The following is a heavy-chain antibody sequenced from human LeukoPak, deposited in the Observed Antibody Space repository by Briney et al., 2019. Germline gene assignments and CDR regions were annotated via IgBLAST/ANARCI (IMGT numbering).Heavy chain of an antibody. V-gene: IGHV3-66*01. Sequence: QSGGSLRLSCAASGFTVSNIYMSWVRQAPGTGLEWVSIIHSGGITHYADSVKGRFTISRDNSKNTLYLQMGSLGADDMAVYFCGRGGGNYHDPVYYWGQGTLVTVSS. D-gene: IGHD1-26*01. J-gene: IGHJ4*02. CDR2: IHSGGIT. CDR1: GFTVSNIY. CDR3: GRGGGNYHDPVYY.